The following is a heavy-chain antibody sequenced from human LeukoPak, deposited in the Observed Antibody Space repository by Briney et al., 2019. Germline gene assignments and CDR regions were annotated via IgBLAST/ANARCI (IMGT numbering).Heavy chain of an antibody. J-gene: IGHJ4*02. D-gene: IGHD1-7*01. Sequence: GRSLRLSCAASGFTFSSYAMHWVRQAPGKGLEWVAVISYDGSNKYYADSVKGRFTISRDNSKNTLYLQMNSLRAEDTAVYYCAKDHLGTTDYWGQGTLVTVSS. CDR3: AKDHLGTTDY. V-gene: IGHV3-30-3*01. CDR1: GFTFSSYA. CDR2: ISYDGSNK.